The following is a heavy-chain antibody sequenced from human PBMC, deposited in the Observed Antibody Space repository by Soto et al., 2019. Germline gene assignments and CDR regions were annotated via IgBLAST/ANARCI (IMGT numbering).Heavy chain of an antibody. J-gene: IGHJ4*02. CDR1: GGSIRSGGFY. V-gene: IGHV4-31*03. CDR3: ARGRVGDD. D-gene: IGHD1-26*01. CDR2: IYYSGST. Sequence: PSETLSLTCTVSGGSIRSGGFYLSWIRQHPGKGLEWTGYIYYSGSTYYNPSLKSRVTISVDTSKNQFSLKLSSVTAADTAVYYCARGRVGDDWGQGTLVTVSS.